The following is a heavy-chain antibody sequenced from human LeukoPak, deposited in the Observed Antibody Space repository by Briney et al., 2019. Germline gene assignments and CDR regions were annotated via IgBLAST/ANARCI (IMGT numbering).Heavy chain of an antibody. CDR3: ARPPEQKYCSSTSCYGDYYYMDV. D-gene: IGHD2-2*01. Sequence: SVKVSCKASGYTFTSYDINWVRQATGQGLEWMGWMNPNSGNTGYAQKFQGRVTMTRNTSISTAYMELSSLRSEDTAVYYCARPPEQKYCSSTSCYGDYYYMDVWGKGTTVTVSS. CDR2: MNPNSGNT. J-gene: IGHJ6*03. V-gene: IGHV1-8*01. CDR1: GYTFTSYD.